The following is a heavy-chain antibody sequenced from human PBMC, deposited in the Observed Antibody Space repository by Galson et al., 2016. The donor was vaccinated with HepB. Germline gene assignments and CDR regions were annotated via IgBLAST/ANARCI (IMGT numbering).Heavy chain of an antibody. V-gene: IGHV3-48*01. CDR3: VRDHDWAFDY. Sequence: SLRLSCAASGFTFSDYAMNWVRQAPGKGLEWISHNSRENNRIDYADSVKGRFTVSRHNGKNSLYLQMNSLRVEDTAVYYCVRDHDWAFDYWGQGLLVTVSS. D-gene: IGHD3-9*01. CDR1: GFTFSDYA. J-gene: IGHJ4*02. CDR2: NSRENNRI.